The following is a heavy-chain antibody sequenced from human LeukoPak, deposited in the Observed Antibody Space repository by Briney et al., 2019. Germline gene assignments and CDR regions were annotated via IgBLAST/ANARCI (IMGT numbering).Heavy chain of an antibody. Sequence: GGSLRLSCAASGFTFNNYAMSWVRQAPGKGLEWVSAISGSGGTTYYADSVKGRFTFSRDNAKNSLYLQMNSLRAEDTAVYYCARENIVVVPAAIYIRPGGWFDPWGQGTLVTVSS. CDR1: GFTFNNYA. V-gene: IGHV3-23*01. D-gene: IGHD2-2*01. CDR3: ARENIVVVPAAIYIRPGGWFDP. CDR2: ISGSGGTT. J-gene: IGHJ5*02.